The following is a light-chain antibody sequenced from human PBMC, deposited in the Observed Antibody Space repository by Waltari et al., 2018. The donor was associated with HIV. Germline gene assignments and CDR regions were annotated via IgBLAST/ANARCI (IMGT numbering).Light chain of an antibody. CDR1: SSNIGAGYD. CDR2: DNN. J-gene: IGLJ2*01. Sequence: QSVLTQPPSVSAAPGQRVTISCTGSSSNIGAGYDVHCYQHLPGTAPKLLIYDNNNRPSGVPDRFSGSKSGTAASLAITGLQAEDEADYYCQSYDSSLSGVIFGGGTKLTVL. V-gene: IGLV1-40*01. CDR3: QSYDSSLSGVI.